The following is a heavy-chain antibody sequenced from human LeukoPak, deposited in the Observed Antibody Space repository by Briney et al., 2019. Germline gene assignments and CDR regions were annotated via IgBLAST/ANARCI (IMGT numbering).Heavy chain of an antibody. CDR1: GFTFSDYY. J-gene: IGHJ4*02. Sequence: PGGSLRLSCAASGFTFSDYYMTWIRQAPGKGLEWVSHISSSGTTIYYADSVKGRFTISRDNAKNSLYLQMNSLRAEDTAVYYCARVAQLWFGNDYWGQGTLVTVSS. D-gene: IGHD5-18*01. V-gene: IGHV3-11*04. CDR2: ISSSGTTI. CDR3: ARVAQLWFGNDY.